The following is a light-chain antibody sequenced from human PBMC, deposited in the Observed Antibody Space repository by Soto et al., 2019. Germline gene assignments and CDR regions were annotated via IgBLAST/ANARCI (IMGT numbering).Light chain of an antibody. CDR3: SSYTNKDTLL. J-gene: IGLJ3*02. V-gene: IGLV2-14*03. CDR2: DVT. Sequence: QSALTQPASVSGSPGQSITISCTGISSDVGGYDHVSWYQQHPGKAPKLIIYDVTVRPSGISPRFSGSKSDNTASLAVSGLQPEDEADYYCSSYTNKDTLLFGGGTKVTVL. CDR1: SSDVGGYDH.